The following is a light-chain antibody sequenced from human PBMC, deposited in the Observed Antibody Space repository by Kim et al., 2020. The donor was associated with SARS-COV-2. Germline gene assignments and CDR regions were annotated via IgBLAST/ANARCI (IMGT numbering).Light chain of an antibody. Sequence: DIQMTQSPSTLSAFVGDRVTITCRASQSISTWLAWYQQKPGKAPKLLIYKASNLQSGVPSRFSGSGSGTEFTLTISSLQPDDLGTYYCQQYNSYSRTFGQGTKVDIK. CDR3: QQYNSYSRT. CDR2: KAS. V-gene: IGKV1-5*03. CDR1: QSISTW. J-gene: IGKJ1*01.